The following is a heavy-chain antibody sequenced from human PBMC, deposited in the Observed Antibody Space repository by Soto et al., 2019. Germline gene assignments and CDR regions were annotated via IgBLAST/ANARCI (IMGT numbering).Heavy chain of an antibody. V-gene: IGHV3-33*01. Sequence: QVQLVESGGGVVQPGRSLRLSCAASGFTFSSYGMHWVRQAPGKGLEWVAVIWYDGSNKYYADSVKGRFTISRDNSKNTLYLQMNSLRAEDTAVYYCGREGDDSSGFDAFDIWGQGTMVTVSS. CDR3: GREGDDSSGFDAFDI. J-gene: IGHJ3*02. CDR1: GFTFSSYG. CDR2: IWYDGSNK. D-gene: IGHD3-22*01.